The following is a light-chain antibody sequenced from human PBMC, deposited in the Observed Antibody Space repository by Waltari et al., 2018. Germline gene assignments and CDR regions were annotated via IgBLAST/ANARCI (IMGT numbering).Light chain of an antibody. V-gene: IGLV3-1*01. CDR1: KLGDKY. Sequence: SYELTQPPSVSVSPGQTASITCSGDKLGDKYASWYQQKPGQPPVLVIYQDSKRPSGIPERFSGSKSANTATLSISGTQAMDEADYYCQAWDSSTAYVFGTGTKVIVL. CDR2: QDS. CDR3: QAWDSSTAYV. J-gene: IGLJ1*01.